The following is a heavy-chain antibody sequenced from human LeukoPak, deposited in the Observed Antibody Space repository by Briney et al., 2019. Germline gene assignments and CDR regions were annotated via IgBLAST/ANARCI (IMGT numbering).Heavy chain of an antibody. V-gene: IGHV3-9*01. J-gene: IGHJ4*02. CDR2: ISWNSGSI. D-gene: IGHD3-22*01. Sequence: GGSLRLSCAASGFTFEYYAMHWVRQAPGKGLEWVSGISWNSGSIGYADSVKGRFTISRDNAKNSLYLQMNSLRAEDTALYYCAKDSDSSGYYTYYFDYWGQGTLVTVSS. CDR1: GFTFEYYA. CDR3: AKDSDSSGYYTYYFDY.